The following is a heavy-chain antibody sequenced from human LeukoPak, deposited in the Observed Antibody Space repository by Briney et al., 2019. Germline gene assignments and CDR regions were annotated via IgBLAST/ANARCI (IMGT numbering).Heavy chain of an antibody. CDR2: INWNGGST. D-gene: IGHD4-17*01. CDR3: AKRQTTVQPDSFDY. CDR1: GFTFDDYG. J-gene: IGHJ4*02. Sequence: RPGGSLRLSCAASGFTFDDYGMSWVRQAPGKGLEWVSGINWNGGSTGYADSVKGRFTIFRDNAENSLYLQMNSLRVEDTAVYYCAKRQTTVQPDSFDYWGQGTLVTVSS. V-gene: IGHV3-20*04.